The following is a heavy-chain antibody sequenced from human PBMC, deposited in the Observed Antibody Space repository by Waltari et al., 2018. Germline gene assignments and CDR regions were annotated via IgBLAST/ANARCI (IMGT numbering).Heavy chain of an antibody. D-gene: IGHD3-22*01. CDR3: ARSYYYDRRANYPSLGAFDS. V-gene: IGHV1-69*12. CDR1: GDTFRRYA. J-gene: IGHJ4*02. Sequence: QVQLVQSGAEVKKPGSSVKVSCKASGDTFRRYAISWVRLAPGQGLEWIGGINPRFGTTNYAQKFQGRVTMTADEPTSTAYVELSSLKSEDTAVYFCARSYYYDRRANYPSLGAFDSWGQGTLVTVSS. CDR2: INPRFGTT.